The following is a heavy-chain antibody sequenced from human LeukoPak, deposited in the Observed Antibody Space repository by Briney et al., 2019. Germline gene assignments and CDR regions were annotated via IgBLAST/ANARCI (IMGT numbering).Heavy chain of an antibody. Sequence: GGSLRLSCAASGFTFSSYSMNWVRQAPGKGLEWVSSISSSSSYVYYADSVKGRFTISRDNAKNSLYLQMNSLRAEDTAVYYCARVEGDSVYPDFDYWGQGTLVTVSS. J-gene: IGHJ4*02. D-gene: IGHD2-8*01. V-gene: IGHV3-21*01. CDR1: GFTFSSYS. CDR2: ISSSSSYV. CDR3: ARVEGDSVYPDFDY.